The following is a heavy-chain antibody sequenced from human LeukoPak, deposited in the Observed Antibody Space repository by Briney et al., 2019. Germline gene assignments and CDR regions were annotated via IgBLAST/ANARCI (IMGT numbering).Heavy chain of an antibody. V-gene: IGHV4-34*01. CDR3: ARRPEVRGVIKN. D-gene: IGHD3-10*01. CDR2: INHSGST. CDR1: GGSFSGYY. J-gene: IGHJ4*02. Sequence: SETLSLTYAVYGGSFSGYYWTWIRQPPGKGLEWIGEINHSGSTNYNPSLKSRVTISVDTSKNQFSLKLSSVTAADTAVYYCARRPEVRGVIKNWGQGTLVTVSS.